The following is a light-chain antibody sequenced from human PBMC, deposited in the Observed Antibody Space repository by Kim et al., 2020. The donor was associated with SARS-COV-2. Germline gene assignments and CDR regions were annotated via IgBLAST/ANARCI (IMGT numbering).Light chain of an antibody. V-gene: IGKV3-20*01. CDR2: GAS. CDR1: QRVSGIG. Sequence: SAGERATLSCWARQRVSGIGLAWDQQRPSQATSLRIYGASSRASGTPNRFSGSVSETDFALTISRLEPEVVAVYYCQLCGNSRWTIGRGTKVDIK. CDR3: QLCGNSRWT. J-gene: IGKJ1*01.